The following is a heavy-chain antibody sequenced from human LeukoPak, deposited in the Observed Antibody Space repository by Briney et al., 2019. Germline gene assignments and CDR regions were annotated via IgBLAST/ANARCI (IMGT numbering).Heavy chain of an antibody. CDR1: GFTFSSFG. J-gene: IGHJ4*02. CDR2: IRSDGSSK. CDR3: AKWSGDYPSYYLDY. D-gene: IGHD4-17*01. Sequence: GGSLRLSCAASGFTFSSFGIHWVRQAPGKGLEWVALIRSDGSSKNYADSVKGRFTISRDTSKNTVHLQMNNLRAEDTAVYYCAKWSGDYPSYYLDYWGQGTLVTVSS. V-gene: IGHV3-30*02.